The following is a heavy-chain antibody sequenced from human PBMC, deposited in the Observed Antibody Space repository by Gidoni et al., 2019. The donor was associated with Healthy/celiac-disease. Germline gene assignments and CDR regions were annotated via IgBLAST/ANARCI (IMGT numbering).Heavy chain of an antibody. CDR1: GFTFGDYA. V-gene: IGHV3-49*05. D-gene: IGHD3-16*01. CDR3: TRDTGAQAYPDY. J-gene: IGHJ4*02. Sequence: EVQLVESGGGLVKPGRSLRLSCTASGFTFGDYAMSWFRQAPGKGLEWVGFIRSKAYGGTTEYAASVKGRFTISRDDSKSIAYLQMNSLKTEDTAVYYCTRDTGAQAYPDYWGQGTLVTVSS. CDR2: IRSKAYGGTT.